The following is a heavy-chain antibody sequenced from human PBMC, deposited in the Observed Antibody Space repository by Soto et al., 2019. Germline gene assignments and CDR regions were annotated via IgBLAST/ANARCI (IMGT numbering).Heavy chain of an antibody. J-gene: IGHJ4*02. V-gene: IGHV1-2*02. CDR2: INPSNEIT. CDR1: GYTFSAYY. Sequence: ASVKVSCKTSGYTFSAYYVHWARRAPGRGFQWLGWINPSNEITTFSEFFQGRITMTRGTSTNTVHMELNMLTSDDTAVYYCMGGGWCDAPIVYWGQGTQVTVSS. CDR3: MGGGWCDAPIVY. D-gene: IGHD2-21*01.